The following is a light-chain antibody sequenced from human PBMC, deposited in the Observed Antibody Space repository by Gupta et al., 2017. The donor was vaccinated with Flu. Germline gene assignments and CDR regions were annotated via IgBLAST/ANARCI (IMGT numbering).Light chain of an antibody. Sequence: DIQLTQSPSILSASVGERVTITCRASQSISSWLAWYQQKPGKAPKLLIYKASSLESGVPSRFSGSGSGTEFTLTISSLQPDDFATYYCQQYNSYSPTFGGGTKVEIK. J-gene: IGKJ4*01. V-gene: IGKV1-5*03. CDR2: KAS. CDR3: QQYNSYSPT. CDR1: QSISSW.